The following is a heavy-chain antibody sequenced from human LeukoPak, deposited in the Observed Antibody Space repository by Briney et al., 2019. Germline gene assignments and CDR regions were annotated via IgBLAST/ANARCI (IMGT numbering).Heavy chain of an antibody. D-gene: IGHD7-27*01. J-gene: IGHJ4*02. CDR2: INHSGST. CDR1: GGSFSGYY. CDR3: ARAELGIRRFDY. V-gene: IGHV4-34*01. Sequence: SETLSLTCAVYGGSFSGYYWSWIRQPPGKGLEWIGEINHSGSTNYNPSLKSRVTISVDTSKNQFSLKLSSVTAADTAVYYCARAELGIRRFDYWGQGTLVTVSS.